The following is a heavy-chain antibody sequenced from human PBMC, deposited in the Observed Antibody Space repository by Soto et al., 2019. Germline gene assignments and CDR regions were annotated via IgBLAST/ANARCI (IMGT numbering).Heavy chain of an antibody. J-gene: IGHJ3*02. D-gene: IGHD3-10*01. CDR2: IYYSGST. CDR1: GGSISSYY. CDR3: ARDGYAFDI. Sequence: PSETLARTCTVSGGSISSYYWSCIRQPPGQGLEWIGYIYYSGSTNYSPSLKRRVTISVDTSKNQFSLKLSSVTAADTAVYYCARDGYAFDIWGQRTKVTVS. V-gene: IGHV4-59*01.